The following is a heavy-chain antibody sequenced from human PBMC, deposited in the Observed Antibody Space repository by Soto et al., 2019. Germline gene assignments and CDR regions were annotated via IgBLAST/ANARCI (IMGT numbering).Heavy chain of an antibody. Sequence: SVKVSCKASGGTFSSYTISWVRQAPGQGLEWMGRIIPILGIANYAQKFQGRVTITADKSTSTAYMELSSLRSEDTAVYYCARDRQSRYFDWLLFPFDYWGKGTLVTVSS. CDR3: ARDRQSRYFDWLLFPFDY. V-gene: IGHV1-69*04. J-gene: IGHJ4*02. CDR2: IIPILGIA. CDR1: GGTFSSYT. D-gene: IGHD3-9*01.